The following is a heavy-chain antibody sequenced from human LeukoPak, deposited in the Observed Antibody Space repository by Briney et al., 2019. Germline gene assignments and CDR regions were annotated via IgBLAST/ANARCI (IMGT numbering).Heavy chain of an antibody. CDR2: IYYSGST. V-gene: IGHV4-39*01. CDR3: ARGRGYNSFDY. CDR1: GDSISSNDYY. Sequence: SETLSLTCTVSGDSISSNDYYWGWIRQPPGKGLEWIANIYYSGSTYYNPSLKSRVTLSVDTSKNQFSLKLSSVTAADTAVYYCARGRGYNSFDYWGQGTLVTVSS. D-gene: IGHD5-24*01. J-gene: IGHJ4*02.